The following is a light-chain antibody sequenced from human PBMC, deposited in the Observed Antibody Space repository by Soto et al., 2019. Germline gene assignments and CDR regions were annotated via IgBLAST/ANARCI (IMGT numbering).Light chain of an antibody. CDR2: GAS. CDR1: QSVSSN. CDR3: RQYNNWRRT. Sequence: EIVMTQSPATLSVSPGERATVSCRASQSVSSNLAWYQQKPGQSPRLLISGASTRATGIPARFSGSGSGTKFTLAIGSLHSEDLAVYCWRQYNNWRRTFGQGTKLEIK. V-gene: IGKV3-15*01. J-gene: IGKJ2*01.